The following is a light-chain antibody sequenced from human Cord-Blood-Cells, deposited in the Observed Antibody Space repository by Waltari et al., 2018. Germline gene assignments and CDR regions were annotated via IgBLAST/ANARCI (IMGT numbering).Light chain of an antibody. CDR2: DVS. CDR3: SSYTSSSTWV. CDR1: SSDAGGYNY. Sequence: QSALTQPASVSGSPGQSITISCTGTSSDAGGYNYVSWYHQHPGKAPKLMIYDVSKRPSGVSNRFSGSKSGNTASLTISGLQAEDEADYYCSSYTSSSTWVFGGGTKLTVL. V-gene: IGLV2-14*01. J-gene: IGLJ3*02.